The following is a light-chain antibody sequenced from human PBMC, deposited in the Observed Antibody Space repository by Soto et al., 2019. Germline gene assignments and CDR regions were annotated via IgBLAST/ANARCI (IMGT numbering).Light chain of an antibody. CDR3: QQYINWSELT. V-gene: IGKV1-5*01. J-gene: IGKJ4*01. Sequence: DIEMTQSPSTLSASVVDEVTITCRASQSISRGLALYEQKPGKALKFLIYDASRLESGVRSRFSGSGSGTQFTLTIRSLQPHDFSTSYCQQYINWSELTSGGGTKGDI. CDR1: QSISRG. CDR2: DAS.